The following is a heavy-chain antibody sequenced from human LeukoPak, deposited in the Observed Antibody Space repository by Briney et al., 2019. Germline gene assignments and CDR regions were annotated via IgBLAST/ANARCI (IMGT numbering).Heavy chain of an antibody. J-gene: IGHJ4*02. Sequence: SETLSLTCTVSGGSISSYYWSWIRQPPGKGLEWIGYIYYSGSTNYNPSLKSRVTISVDASKNQFSLKLSSVTAADTAVYYCARGGNLYYYDSSGYCFDYWGQGTLVTVSS. D-gene: IGHD3-22*01. CDR1: GGSISSYY. CDR3: ARGGNLYYYDSSGYCFDY. V-gene: IGHV4-59*01. CDR2: IYYSGST.